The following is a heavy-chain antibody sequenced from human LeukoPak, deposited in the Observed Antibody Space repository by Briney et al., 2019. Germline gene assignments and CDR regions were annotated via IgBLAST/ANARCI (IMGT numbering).Heavy chain of an antibody. CDR1: GFTFSSYG. CDR2: ISYDGSNK. Sequence: GRSLRLSCAASGFTFSSYGMHWVRQAPGKGLEWVAVISYDGSNKYYADSVKGRFTISRDNSKNTLYLQMNSLRADDTALYYCAKDASIRTSGVIDNWGQGTLVTVSS. CDR3: AKDASIRTSGVIDN. J-gene: IGHJ4*02. V-gene: IGHV3-30*18. D-gene: IGHD1-26*01.